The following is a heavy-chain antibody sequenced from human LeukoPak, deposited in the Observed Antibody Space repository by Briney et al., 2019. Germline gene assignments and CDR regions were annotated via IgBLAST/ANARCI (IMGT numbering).Heavy chain of an antibody. J-gene: IGHJ4*02. CDR3: ARDSTPKSGSYDY. Sequence: ASVKVSCKASGYTFTSYDINWVRQATGQGLEWMGWMNPNSGNTGYAQKFQGRVTITRNTSISTAYMELSSLRSEDTAVYYCARDSTPKSGSYDYWGQGTLVTVSS. CDR1: GYTFTSYD. CDR2: MNPNSGNT. D-gene: IGHD3-10*01. V-gene: IGHV1-8*03.